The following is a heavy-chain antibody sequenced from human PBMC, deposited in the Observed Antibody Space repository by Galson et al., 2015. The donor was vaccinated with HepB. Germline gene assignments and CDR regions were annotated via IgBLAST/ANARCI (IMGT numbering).Heavy chain of an antibody. CDR2: ISYDGSDA. J-gene: IGHJ4*02. CDR3: ARDSHLGAFWNTFSRYFDS. D-gene: IGHD3-3*01. CDR1: GFTFESWG. Sequence: SLRLSCAASGFTFESWGMHWVRQAPGKGLEWVALISYDGSDAYYADSVKGRFTISRDNSGETLYLHLDSLTPEDTAVYYCARDSHLGAFWNTFSRYFDSWGQGTLVTVSS. V-gene: IGHV3-30*03.